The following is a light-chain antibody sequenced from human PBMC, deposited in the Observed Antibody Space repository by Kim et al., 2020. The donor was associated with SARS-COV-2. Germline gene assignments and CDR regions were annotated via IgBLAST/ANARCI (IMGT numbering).Light chain of an antibody. Sequence: EIVLTQSPGTLSLSPGEGATLSCRTSQSVSSSYLAWYQQKPGQAPRLLIYGASSRATGIPDRFSGSGSGTDFTLTISGLEPEDFAVYYCQHYGSSPPITFGQGTRLEIK. CDR3: QHYGSSPPIT. CDR1: QSVSSSY. CDR2: GAS. J-gene: IGKJ5*01. V-gene: IGKV3-20*01.